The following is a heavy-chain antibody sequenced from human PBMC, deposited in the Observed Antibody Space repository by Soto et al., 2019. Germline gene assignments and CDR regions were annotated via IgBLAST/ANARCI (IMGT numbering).Heavy chain of an antibody. V-gene: IGHV4-39*01. CDR1: GGSISSSSYY. J-gene: IGHJ4*02. Sequence: PSETLSLTCTVSGGSISSSSYYWGWIRQPPGKGLEWIGSIYYSGSTYYNPSLKSRVTISVDTSKNQFSLKLSSVTAADTAVYYCARPTDYYFDYWGQGTLVTVSS. CDR2: IYYSGST. CDR3: ARPTDYYFDY. D-gene: IGHD4-17*01.